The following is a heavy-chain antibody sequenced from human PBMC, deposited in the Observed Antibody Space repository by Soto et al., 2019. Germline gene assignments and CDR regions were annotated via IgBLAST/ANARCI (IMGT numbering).Heavy chain of an antibody. CDR1: GFTFSSYA. D-gene: IGHD3-22*01. CDR3: ASTHDSSGSYLPFDY. V-gene: IGHV3-23*01. J-gene: IGHJ4*02. Sequence: PGGSLRLSCAASGFTFSSYAMSWVRQAPGKGLEWVSSISDSAGSTYYADSVKGRFTISRDNSKNTLFLQMNSLRAGDTAVYYCASTHDSSGSYLPFDYLGQAT. CDR2: ISDSAGST.